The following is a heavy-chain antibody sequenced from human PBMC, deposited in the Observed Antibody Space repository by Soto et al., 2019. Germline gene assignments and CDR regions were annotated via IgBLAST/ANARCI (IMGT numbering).Heavy chain of an antibody. CDR3: AKGSATWLAAYFDY. CDR1: GFTFSNYA. D-gene: IGHD6-19*01. Sequence: GSLRLSCAASGFTFSNYAMSWVRLAPGKGLEWVSLIGGGGGTIYYTDSVKGRFTISRDNSKNTLYLQMNSLRAEDTALYYCAKGSATWLAAYFDYWGQGTLVTVSS. CDR2: IGGGGGTI. V-gene: IGHV3-23*01. J-gene: IGHJ4*02.